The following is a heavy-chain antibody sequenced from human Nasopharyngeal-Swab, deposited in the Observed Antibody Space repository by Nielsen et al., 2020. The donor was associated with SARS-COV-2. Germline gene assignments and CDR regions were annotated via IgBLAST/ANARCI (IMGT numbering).Heavy chain of an antibody. CDR3: ARDYYYDSSGSSGGADAFDI. Sequence: GESLKISCAASGFTFSSYSMNWVRQAPGKGLEWVSSISSSSSTIYYADSVKGRFTISRDNAKNSLYLQMNSLRDEDTAVYYCARDYYYDSSGSSGGADAFDIWGQGTMVTVSS. V-gene: IGHV3-48*02. CDR1: GFTFSSYS. J-gene: IGHJ3*02. D-gene: IGHD3-22*01. CDR2: ISSSSSTI.